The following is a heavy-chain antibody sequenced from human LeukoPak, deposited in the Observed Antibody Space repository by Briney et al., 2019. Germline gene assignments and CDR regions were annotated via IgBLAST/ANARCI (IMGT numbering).Heavy chain of an antibody. Sequence: SETLSLTCTVSGASITSFYYNWIRQSAGKGLEWIGRIHTNGGTDYRPSLNSRVTMSVDTSKKQISLKLTSVTAADTAVYFCSRGGGYGDYWGQGILVTVS. V-gene: IGHV4-4*07. CDR1: GASITSFY. D-gene: IGHD5-12*01. J-gene: IGHJ4*02. CDR2: IHTNGGT. CDR3: SRGGGYGDY.